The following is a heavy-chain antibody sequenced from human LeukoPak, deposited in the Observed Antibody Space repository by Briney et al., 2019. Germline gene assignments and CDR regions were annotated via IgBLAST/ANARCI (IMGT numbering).Heavy chain of an antibody. CDR3: TTDLGYSGY. V-gene: IGHV3-15*01. CDR1: GFTFSNAW. CDR2: IKSKTDGGTT. Sequence: GGSLRLSCAASGFTFSNAWMSWLRQAPGKGREGVGRIKSKTDGGTTDYAAPVKGRFIISRDDSKHTLYLQMNSLKTEDTAVYYCTTDLGYSGYWGQGTLVTVSS. J-gene: IGHJ4*02. D-gene: IGHD4-11*01.